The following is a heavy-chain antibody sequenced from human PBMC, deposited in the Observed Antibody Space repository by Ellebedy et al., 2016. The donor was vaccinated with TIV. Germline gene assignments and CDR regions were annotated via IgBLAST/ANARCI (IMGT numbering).Heavy chain of an antibody. D-gene: IGHD3-10*01. CDR2: INDSGVT. V-gene: IGHV4-34*01. CDR1: GGSFSGYY. J-gene: IGHJ4*02. CDR3: ARGKRVGRYFDF. Sequence: MPSETLSLTCAVYGGSFSGYYWTWIRQSPGKGLEWIGEINDSGVTNYNPPLKSRVTASIDTSNNQFSLKLSYVTAADTAVYYCARGKRVGRYFDFWGQGELVTVSS.